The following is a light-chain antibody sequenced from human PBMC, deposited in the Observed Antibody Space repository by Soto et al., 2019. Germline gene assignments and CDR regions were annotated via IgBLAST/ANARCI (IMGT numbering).Light chain of an antibody. CDR1: QSIAGY. J-gene: IGKJ1*01. V-gene: IGKV1-6*02. CDR2: SAS. CDR3: LHDHTYPWT. Sequence: IQMTQSPSSLSASVGDRVTITCRASQSIAGYLSWYQQRPGKAPKFLIYSASTLQSGVSSRFSGSGSGTHFTLTIGNLQPEDAATYYCLHDHTYPWTFGQGTKVEVK.